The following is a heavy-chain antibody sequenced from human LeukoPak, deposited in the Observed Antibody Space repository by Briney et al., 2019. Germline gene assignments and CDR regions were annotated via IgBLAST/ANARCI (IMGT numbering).Heavy chain of an antibody. CDR1: GGSISSSGFY. V-gene: IGHV4-39*01. CDR3: ARSSQASMIFDY. CDR2: IHYSGST. Sequence: PSETLSLTCTVSGGSISSSGFYWGWIRQPPGKGLEWIGSIHYSGSTYYNPSLKSRVTISVDTSKNQFSLKLSSVTAADTAVYYCARSSQASMIFDYWGQGTLVTVSS. D-gene: IGHD3-22*01. J-gene: IGHJ4*02.